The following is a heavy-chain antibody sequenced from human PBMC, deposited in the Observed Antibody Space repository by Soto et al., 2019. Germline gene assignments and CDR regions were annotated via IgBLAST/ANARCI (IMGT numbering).Heavy chain of an antibody. V-gene: IGHV3-30*14. CDR1: GFTFSSYA. CDR3: ARVGVYDSSGYYYYLDY. CDR2: ISYDGSNK. Sequence: QVQLVESGGGVVQPGRSLRLSCAASGFTFSSYAMHWVRQAPGKGLEWVAVISYDGSNKYYADSVKGRFTISRDNSKNSLNLEMTSLRAEDTAVYYCARVGVYDSSGYYYYLDYWGQGTLVTVSS. J-gene: IGHJ4*02. D-gene: IGHD3-22*01.